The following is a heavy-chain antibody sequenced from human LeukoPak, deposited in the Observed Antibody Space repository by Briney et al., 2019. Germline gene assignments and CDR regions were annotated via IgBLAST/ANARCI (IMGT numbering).Heavy chain of an antibody. Sequence: GGSLRLSCAASGFTFSSYWMSWVRQAPGKGLEWVANIKQDGSEKYYVDSVKGRFTISRDNAKNSLYLQMNSLRAEDTAVYYCARDLSLYSYGEPFDYWGQGTLVTVSS. D-gene: IGHD5-18*01. CDR2: IKQDGSEK. CDR1: GFTFSSYW. J-gene: IGHJ4*02. CDR3: ARDLSLYSYGEPFDY. V-gene: IGHV3-7*03.